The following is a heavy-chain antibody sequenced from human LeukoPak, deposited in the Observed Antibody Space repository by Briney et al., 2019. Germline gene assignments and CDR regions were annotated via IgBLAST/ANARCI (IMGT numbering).Heavy chain of an antibody. D-gene: IGHD2-2*01. CDR3: ARSRYCSTSTCYGDFDY. CDR2: IYYSGST. J-gene: IGHJ4*02. CDR1: GDSISTYY. Sequence: PSETLSLTCTVSGDSISTYYWSWIRQPPGKGLEWIGYIYYSGSTNCNPSLKSRVTISVDTSKNQFSLKLSSVTAADTAVYYCARSRYCSTSTCYGDFDYWGQGTLVTVSS. V-gene: IGHV4-59*01.